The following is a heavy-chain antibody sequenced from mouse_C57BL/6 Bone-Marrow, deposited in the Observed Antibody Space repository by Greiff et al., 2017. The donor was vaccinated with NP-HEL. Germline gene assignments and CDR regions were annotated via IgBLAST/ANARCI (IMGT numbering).Heavy chain of an antibody. CDR3: ARHPYDYGYFDV. Sequence: VQVVESGGDLVKPGGSLKLSCAASGFTFSSYGMSWVRQTPDKRLEWVATISSGGSYTYYPDSVKGRFTISRDNAKNTLYLQMSSLKSEDTAMYYCARHPYDYGYFDVWGTGTTVTVSS. D-gene: IGHD2-3*01. J-gene: IGHJ1*03. CDR2: ISSGGSYT. CDR1: GFTFSSYG. V-gene: IGHV5-6*01.